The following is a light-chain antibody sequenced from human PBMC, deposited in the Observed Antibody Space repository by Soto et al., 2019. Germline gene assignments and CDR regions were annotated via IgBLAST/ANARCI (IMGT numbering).Light chain of an antibody. V-gene: IGKV3-20*01. CDR1: QSLSSSF. CDR3: QQYGSSLPWT. CDR2: SSS. Sequence: EIVLTQSPGTLSLSPGERAILSCRASQSLSSSFLAWYQQKPGQAPRLLIYSSSTRATGIPDRFSGSGSGTDFTLTISRLDPEDLAVYYCQQYGSSLPWTFGQGTKVDIK. J-gene: IGKJ1*01.